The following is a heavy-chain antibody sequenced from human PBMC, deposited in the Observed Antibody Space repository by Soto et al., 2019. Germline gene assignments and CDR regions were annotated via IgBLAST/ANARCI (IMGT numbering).Heavy chain of an antibody. CDR1: GFTFGDYW. Sequence: PGGSLRLSCAASGFTFGDYWMHWVRQPPGKGPEWVSRMTGDGRTTQYADSVESRFSISRDDAQNSVYLEMNSLRVEDTALYYCVGSRGWIFDSWGQGTPVTVSS. CDR2: MTGDGRTT. CDR3: VGSRGWIFDS. D-gene: IGHD6-19*01. J-gene: IGHJ4*02. V-gene: IGHV3-74*03.